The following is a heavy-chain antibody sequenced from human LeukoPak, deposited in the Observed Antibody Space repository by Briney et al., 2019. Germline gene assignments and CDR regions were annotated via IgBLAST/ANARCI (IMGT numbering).Heavy chain of an antibody. CDR1: GDSVSSNSAA. J-gene: IGHJ3*01. D-gene: IGHD6-19*01. CDR2: TYYRSKWYN. Sequence: PSQTLSLTCVIPGDSVSSNSAAWNWIRQSPSRGPEWLGRTYYRSKWYNDYAAFVKGRIIIKADTSKNQFSLQLSSVTPEDSALYYCARDHDSGWFIDAFDVWGQGIMVTVSS. CDR3: ARDHDSGWFIDAFDV. V-gene: IGHV6-1*01.